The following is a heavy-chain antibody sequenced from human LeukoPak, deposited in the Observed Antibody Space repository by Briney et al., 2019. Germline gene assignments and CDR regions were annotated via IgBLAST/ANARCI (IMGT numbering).Heavy chain of an antibody. CDR1: GFTFSSYA. J-gene: IGHJ1*01. Sequence: PGGSLRLSCAASGFTFSSYAMHWVRQAPGKGLEWVAVISYDGSNKYYADSVKGRFTISRDNSKNTLYLQMNSLRAEDTAVYYCAREVAGTVIKHWGQGTLVTVSS. V-gene: IGHV3-30-3*01. CDR3: AREVAGTVIKH. CDR2: ISYDGSNK. D-gene: IGHD6-19*01.